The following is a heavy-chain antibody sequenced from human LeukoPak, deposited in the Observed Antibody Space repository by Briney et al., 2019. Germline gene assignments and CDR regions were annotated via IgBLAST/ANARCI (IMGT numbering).Heavy chain of an antibody. CDR1: GFTFSSYW. J-gene: IGHJ4*02. CDR3: ARVSVGRYYFDN. Sequence: GGSLRLSCAASGFTFSSYWMHWVRQAPGKGLVWVSRINPDGSTTSYADSVKGRFTISRDSAKNTLYLQMNSLRAEDTAVYYCARVSVGRYYFDNWGPGTPVTVS. V-gene: IGHV3-74*01. CDR2: INPDGSTT. D-gene: IGHD3-3*02.